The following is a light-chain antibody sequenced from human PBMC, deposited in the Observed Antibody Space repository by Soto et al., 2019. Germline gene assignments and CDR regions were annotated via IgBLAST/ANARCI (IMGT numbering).Light chain of an antibody. CDR3: QTWGTGIV. CDR2: LNGDGSH. J-gene: IGLJ3*02. CDR1: SGHSSYA. V-gene: IGLV4-69*01. Sequence: QPVLTQSPSASASLGASVKLTCTLSSGHSSYAIAWHQQQPEKGPRYLMKLNGDGSHSKGDGIPDRFSGSSSGAERYLTISSLQSEDEADYYCQTWGTGIVFGGGTQLTVL.